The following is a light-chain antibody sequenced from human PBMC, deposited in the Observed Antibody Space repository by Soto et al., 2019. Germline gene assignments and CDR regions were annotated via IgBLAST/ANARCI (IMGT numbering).Light chain of an antibody. V-gene: IGLV1-40*01. Sequence: QSVLTQPPSVSGAPGQRVTISCTGSSSNIGAGYDVHWYQQLPGTAPKLLIYGNSNRPSGVPDRFSGSKSGTSASLAITGLQAEDEADYYCQSYDSSLSGLYVCGTGTKLT. CDR3: QSYDSSLSGLYV. J-gene: IGLJ1*01. CDR2: GNS. CDR1: SSNIGAGYD.